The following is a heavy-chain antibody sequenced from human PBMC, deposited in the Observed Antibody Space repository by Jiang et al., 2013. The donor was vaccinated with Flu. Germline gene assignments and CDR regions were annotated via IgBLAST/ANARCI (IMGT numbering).Heavy chain of an antibody. CDR3: ARVRGYYNDAFDI. D-gene: IGHD3-22*01. V-gene: IGHV4-31*01. CDR2: IYYSGST. Sequence: GLVKPSQTLSLTCTVSGGSISSGGYYWSWIRQHPGKGLEWIGYIYYSGSTYYNPSLKSLVTISVDTSKNQFSLKLSSVTAADTAVYYCARVRGYYNDAFDIWGQGTMVTVSS. J-gene: IGHJ3*02. CDR1: GGSISSGGYY.